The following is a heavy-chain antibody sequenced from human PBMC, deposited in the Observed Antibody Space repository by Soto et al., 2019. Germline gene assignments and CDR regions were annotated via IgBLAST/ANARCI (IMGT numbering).Heavy chain of an antibody. Sequence: EGSLRLSGAPSGFTFSSYAMSWVRQAPGKGLEWVSAISGSGGSTYYADSVKGRFTISGASSKNTLYLQMNSRRAEDTAVYYCAIDLSPADFWSGYYSSGNYFNYCGHGSLVTVS. CDR1: GFTFSSYA. D-gene: IGHD3-3*01. CDR2: ISGSGGST. V-gene: IGHV3-23*01. J-gene: IGHJ4*01. CDR3: AIDLSPADFWSGYYSSGNYFNY.